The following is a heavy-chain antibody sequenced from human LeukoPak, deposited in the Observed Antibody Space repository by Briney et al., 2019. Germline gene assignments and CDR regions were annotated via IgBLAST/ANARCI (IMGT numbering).Heavy chain of an antibody. Sequence: SETLSLTCTVSGTSISSYYWSWLRQPPGKGPEWIGYVTYTGSKYNPSLKSRVTISTDRSKKEVSLRLSSVTAADTAMYFCARHVDTALIGAFHIWGQGTMVTVS. CDR2: VTYTGS. J-gene: IGHJ3*02. V-gene: IGHV4-59*08. CDR3: ARHVDTALIGAFHI. CDR1: GTSISSYY. D-gene: IGHD5-18*01.